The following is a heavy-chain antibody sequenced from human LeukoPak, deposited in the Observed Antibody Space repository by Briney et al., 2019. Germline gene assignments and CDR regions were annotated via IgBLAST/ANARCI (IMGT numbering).Heavy chain of an antibody. Sequence: ASVKVSCKASRYTFTSYAMHWVRQAPGQRLEWMGWINAGNGNTKYSQEFQGRVTITRDTSASTAYMELSSLRSEDMAVYYCARDGPNIAAAGFDYWGQGTLVTVSS. D-gene: IGHD6-13*01. V-gene: IGHV1-3*03. CDR1: RYTFTSYA. J-gene: IGHJ4*02. CDR3: ARDGPNIAAAGFDY. CDR2: INAGNGNT.